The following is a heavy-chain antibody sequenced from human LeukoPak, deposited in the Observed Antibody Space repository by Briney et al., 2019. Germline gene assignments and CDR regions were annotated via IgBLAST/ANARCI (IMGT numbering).Heavy chain of an antibody. CDR1: GFTFSTYG. CDR2: ISDDSSYI. Sequence: PGGSLRLSCAASGFTFSTYGMHWVRHAPGKGLEWVSTISDDSSYIYYADSVKGRFTISRDNAKSSLFLQMNSLRAEDTAVYYCARVSPSDYDSMNDAFDIWGQGTMVTVSS. D-gene: IGHD5-12*01. CDR3: ARVSPSDYDSMNDAFDI. J-gene: IGHJ3*02. V-gene: IGHV3-21*01.